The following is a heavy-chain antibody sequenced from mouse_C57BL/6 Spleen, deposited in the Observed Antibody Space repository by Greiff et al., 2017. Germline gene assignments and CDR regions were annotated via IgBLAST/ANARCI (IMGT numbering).Heavy chain of an antibody. Sequence: EVKLVESGGGLVKPGGSLKLSCAASGFTFSDYGMHWVRQAPEKGLEWVAYISSGSSTIYYADTVKGRFTISRDNAKNTLFLQMTSLRSEDTAMYYCAREGLGLGFAYWGQGTLVTVSA. V-gene: IGHV5-17*01. CDR2: ISSGSSTI. CDR1: GFTFSDYG. J-gene: IGHJ3*01. CDR3: AREGLGLGFAY. D-gene: IGHD4-1*01.